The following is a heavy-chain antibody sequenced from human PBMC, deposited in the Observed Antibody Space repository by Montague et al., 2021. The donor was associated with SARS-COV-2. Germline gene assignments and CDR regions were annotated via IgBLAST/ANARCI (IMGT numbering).Heavy chain of an antibody. J-gene: IGHJ4*02. V-gene: IGHV4-39*01. D-gene: IGHD6-19*01. CDR3: ARSTSGWCSY. CDR1: GGSISSTSFF. CDR2: MYSSGTT. Sequence: SETLSLTCTVSGGSISSTSFFWAWIRQPPGKGLEWVGSMYSSGTTYYNPSLKSRVTISGDTSRNQLSVRLSSVTAADTAVYYCARSTSGWCSYWGQGTLVTVSS.